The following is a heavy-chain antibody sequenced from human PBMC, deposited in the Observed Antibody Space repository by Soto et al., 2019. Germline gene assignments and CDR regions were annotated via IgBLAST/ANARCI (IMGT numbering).Heavy chain of an antibody. J-gene: IGHJ5*02. Sequence: PSETLSLTCSVSGASIRSYFWSWVRQPAGQGLEWIGHIYIRGTTSYNPSLEGRVTLSLDTSKNQVSLVVTSVTAADTAVYYCARNPDARGNDYFFDPWGPGTLVTVSS. V-gene: IGHV4-4*07. CDR2: IYIRGTT. CDR3: ARNPDARGNDYFFDP. D-gene: IGHD5-12*01. CDR1: GASIRSYF.